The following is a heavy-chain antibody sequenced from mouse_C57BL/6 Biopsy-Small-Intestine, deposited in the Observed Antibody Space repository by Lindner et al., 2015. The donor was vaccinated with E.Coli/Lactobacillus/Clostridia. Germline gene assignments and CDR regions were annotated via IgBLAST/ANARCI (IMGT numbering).Heavy chain of an antibody. D-gene: IGHD2-1*01. J-gene: IGHJ2*01. CDR2: IYPRSGST. CDR1: GYTFTSYG. CDR3: ARPHYYGNFFDY. Sequence: VQLQESGAELARPGASVKLSCKASGYTFTSYGISWVKQRTGQGLERIGEIYPRSGSTYYSEKFKDKATLAADESSSTAYMEIRSLTSQDSAVYFCARPHYYGNFFDYWGQGTTLTVSS. V-gene: IGHV1-81*01.